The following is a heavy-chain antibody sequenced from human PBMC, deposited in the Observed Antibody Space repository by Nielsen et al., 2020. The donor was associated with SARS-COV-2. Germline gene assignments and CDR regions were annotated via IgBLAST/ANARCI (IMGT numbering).Heavy chain of an antibody. J-gene: IGHJ4*02. CDR3: ARTTTPPYRQFDY. Sequence: SETLSLTCTVSGGSISSYYWSWIRQPPGKGLEWIGSIYYSGSTYYNPSLKSRVTISVDTSKNQFSLKLSSVTAADTAVYYCARTTTPPYRQFDYWGQGTLVTVSS. CDR1: GGSISSYY. V-gene: IGHV4-39*07. D-gene: IGHD4-11*01. CDR2: IYYSGST.